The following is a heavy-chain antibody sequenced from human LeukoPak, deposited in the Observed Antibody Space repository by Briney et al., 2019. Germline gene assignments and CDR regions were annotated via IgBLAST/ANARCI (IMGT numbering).Heavy chain of an antibody. D-gene: IGHD4-17*01. CDR1: GFTFSGSA. Sequence: VQPGGSLRLSCAASGFTFSGSAMHWVRQASGKGLEWVGRTRSKANSYATAYAASVKGRFTISRDDSKNTAYLQMNSLKTEDTAVYYCTRHPDYGDYVFDYWGQGTLVTVSS. CDR2: TRSKANSYAT. V-gene: IGHV3-73*01. CDR3: TRHPDYGDYVFDY. J-gene: IGHJ4*02.